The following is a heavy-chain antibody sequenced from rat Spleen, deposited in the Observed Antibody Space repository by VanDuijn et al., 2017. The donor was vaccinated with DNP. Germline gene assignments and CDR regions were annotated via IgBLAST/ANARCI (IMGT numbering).Heavy chain of an antibody. CDR2: IGSPAYAP. V-gene: IGHV5-27*01. CDR1: GFTFSNYA. D-gene: IGHD4-3*01. Sequence: EVQLVESGGGFVQPGGSLKLSCAASGFTFSNYAMAWVRQAPAKGLEWVAYIGSPAYAPYYTDSVKGRFAISRDNAKSTLYLQMNSLRSEDMATYYCVRWNSGHFDYWGQGVMVTVSS. J-gene: IGHJ2*01. CDR3: VRWNSGHFDY.